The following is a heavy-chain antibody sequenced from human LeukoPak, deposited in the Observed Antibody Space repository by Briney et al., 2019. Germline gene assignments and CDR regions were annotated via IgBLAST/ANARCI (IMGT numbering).Heavy chain of an antibody. CDR1: GYSFTSYW. CDR3: ARRVSSSGWFDP. CDR2: IGPSDSYT. J-gene: IGHJ5*02. V-gene: IGHV5-10-1*01. Sequence: GESLKISCKGSGYSFTSYWISWVRQMPGKGLEWMGRIGPSDSYTNCSPSFQGHVTISADKSISTAYLQWSSLKASDTAMYYCARRVSSSGWFDPWGQGTLVTVSS. D-gene: IGHD6-6*01.